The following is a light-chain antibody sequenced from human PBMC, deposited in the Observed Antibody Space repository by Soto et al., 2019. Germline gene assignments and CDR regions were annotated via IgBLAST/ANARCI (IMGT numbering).Light chain of an antibody. CDR3: SSFTTSSTLV. J-gene: IGLJ1*01. V-gene: IGLV2-14*01. CDR1: SSDSGTYNY. CDR2: EVS. Sequence: QSVLTQPASVSGSPGQSITISCTGTSSDSGTYNYVSWYQQHPGKAPKLMTFEVSNRPSGVSDRFSGSKSGNTASLTISGLQAEDEADYYCSSFTTSSTLVFGGGTKVTVL.